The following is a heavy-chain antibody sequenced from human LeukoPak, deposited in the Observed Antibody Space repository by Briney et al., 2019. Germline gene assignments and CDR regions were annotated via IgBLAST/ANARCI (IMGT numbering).Heavy chain of an antibody. CDR2: IWYDGSNK. V-gene: IGHV3-33*06. Sequence: PGRSLRLSCAASGFTFSSYGMHWVRQAPGKGLEWVAVIWYDGSNKYYADSVKGRFTISRGNSKNTLYLQMNSLRAEDTAVYYCAKLIVGAATGSDAFDIWGQGTMVTVSS. J-gene: IGHJ3*02. CDR3: AKLIVGAATGSDAFDI. CDR1: GFTFSSYG. D-gene: IGHD1-26*01.